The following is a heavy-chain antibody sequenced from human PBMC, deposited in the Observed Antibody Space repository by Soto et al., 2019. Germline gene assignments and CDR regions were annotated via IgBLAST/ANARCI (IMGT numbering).Heavy chain of an antibody. D-gene: IGHD1-1*01. J-gene: IGHJ6*02. CDR3: ARVGTGTAGSRAYQGMDV. Sequence: ASVKVSCKASGYTFTTYYIHWVRQAPGQGLEWMGIINPLAGTTSSVQKFQGRVTMTRDTSTTTVYMELSDLTSEDTAVYSCARVGTGTAGSRAYQGMDVWGQGTTVNVCS. CDR2: INPLAGTT. V-gene: IGHV1-46*01. CDR1: GYTFTTYY.